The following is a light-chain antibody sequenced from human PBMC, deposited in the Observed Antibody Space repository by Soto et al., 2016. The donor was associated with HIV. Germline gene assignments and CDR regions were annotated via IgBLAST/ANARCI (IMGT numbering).Light chain of an antibody. Sequence: SYELTQPPAVSVAPGKTARITCGGNNIGSKSVHWYQQKPGQAPVLVVSDYNDRPSGIPERFSGSNSGNTATLTISRVEAGDEADYYCQVWDSSTDHWVFGGGTKLTVL. CDR2: DYN. V-gene: IGLV3-21*03. CDR3: QVWDSSTDHWV. J-gene: IGLJ3*02. CDR1: NIGSKS.